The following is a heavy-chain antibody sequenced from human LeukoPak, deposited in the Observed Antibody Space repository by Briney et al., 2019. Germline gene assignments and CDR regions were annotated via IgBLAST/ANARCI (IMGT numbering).Heavy chain of an antibody. D-gene: IGHD2-2*01. Sequence: SETLSLTCTVSGVSISSYYWSWIRQPPGKGLEWIGYIYYSGRTMYNPSLKSRVTISVDTSRNQFSLKLSSVTAADTAVYYCARHPDIAVVRDGFDPWGQGTLVTVSS. CDR2: IYYSGRT. CDR1: GVSISSYY. J-gene: IGHJ5*02. CDR3: ARHPDIAVVRDGFDP. V-gene: IGHV4-59*08.